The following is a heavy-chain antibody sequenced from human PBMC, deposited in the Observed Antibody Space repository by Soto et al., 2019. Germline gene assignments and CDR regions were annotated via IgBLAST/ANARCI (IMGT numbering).Heavy chain of an antibody. D-gene: IGHD2-15*01. CDR3: ARDTGYCSGGSCFLYYMDV. Sequence: QVQLVQSGSEVKKPGASVRLSCKASGYTFTSYAVYWVRQAPGQRLEWMGWINPANGDTKYSQKFQDRVIVSRDTSASTAYMDLRSLRSEDTAVDYCARDTGYCSGGSCFLYYMDVWGKGTTVTVSS. J-gene: IGHJ6*03. CDR1: GYTFTSYA. CDR2: INPANGDT. V-gene: IGHV1-3*01.